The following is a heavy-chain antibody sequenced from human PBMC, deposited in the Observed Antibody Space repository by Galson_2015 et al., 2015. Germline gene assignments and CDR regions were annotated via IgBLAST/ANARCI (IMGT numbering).Heavy chain of an antibody. Sequence: SLRLSCAASEFTFSSYYMSWFRQAPGKGLEWVSSISSTTTYIYYADSVKGRFTISRDNAKNSLYLQMNSLGAEDTAVYYCARQILDYDFWSGYYPTNFDYWGQGTLVTVSS. CDR1: EFTFSSYY. CDR2: ISSTTTYI. CDR3: ARQILDYDFWSGYYPTNFDY. D-gene: IGHD3-3*01. V-gene: IGHV3-21*01. J-gene: IGHJ4*02.